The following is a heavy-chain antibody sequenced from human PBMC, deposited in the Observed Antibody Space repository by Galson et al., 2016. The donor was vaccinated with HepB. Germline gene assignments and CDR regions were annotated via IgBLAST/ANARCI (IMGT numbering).Heavy chain of an antibody. J-gene: IGHJ4*02. D-gene: IGHD3-10*01. V-gene: IGHV3-23*01. CDR1: GFTFRSYA. Sequence: SLRLSCAASGFTFRSYAMTWVRQAPGKGLEWVSTISGSGGSTYLADSVKGRFTISRDNSKNTVYLQMNSLRAEDTAVYYCAKFASGTYYLDSFDYWGQGTLVTVSS. CDR3: AKFASGTYYLDSFDY. CDR2: ISGSGGST.